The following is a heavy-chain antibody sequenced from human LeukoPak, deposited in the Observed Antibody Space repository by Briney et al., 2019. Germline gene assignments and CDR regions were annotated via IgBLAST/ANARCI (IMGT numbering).Heavy chain of an antibody. CDR3: ARDLEDSSPFGAFDM. CDR1: GFTFSNYG. Sequence: GGSLRLSCAASGFTFSNYGMHWVRQVPGKGLEWVAAIWFDEIKKYYADPVKGRLTISRDNSKNTLYLQMNSLRAEDTAVYYCARDLEDSSPFGAFDMWGQGTMVTVSS. D-gene: IGHD3-22*01. V-gene: IGHV3-33*01. J-gene: IGHJ3*02. CDR2: IWFDEIKK.